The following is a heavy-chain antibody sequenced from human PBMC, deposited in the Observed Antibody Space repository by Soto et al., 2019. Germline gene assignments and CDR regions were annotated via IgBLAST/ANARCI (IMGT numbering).Heavy chain of an antibody. CDR3: AKARGSGGYYGSGSFDY. CDR2: ISYDGSNK. CDR1: GFTFSSYG. V-gene: IGHV3-30*18. Sequence: GGSLRLSCAASGFTFSSYGMHWVRQAPGKGLEWVAVISYDGSNKYYADSVKGRFTISRDNSKNTLYLQMNSLRAEDTAVYYCAKARGSGGYYGSGSFDYWGQGTLVTVSS. D-gene: IGHD3-10*01. J-gene: IGHJ4*02.